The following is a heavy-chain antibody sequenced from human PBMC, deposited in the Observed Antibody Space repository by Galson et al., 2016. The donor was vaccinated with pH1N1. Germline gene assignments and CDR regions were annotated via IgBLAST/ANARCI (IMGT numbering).Heavy chain of an antibody. V-gene: IGHV5-51*03. D-gene: IGHD1-1*01. CDR2: IYVGDSDT. CDR3: AEHAALDPHVVFYDMDV. CDR1: GNSFSTSW. J-gene: IGHJ6*03. Sequence: QSGAEVKKPGESLKISCKGSGNSFSTSWIGWVRQLPGKGLEWMGIIYVGDSDTRYNPSFQGQVTISADKSIRTAYLQWSSLKASDTAIYYCAEHAALDPHVVFYDMDVWGNGTTVTVSS.